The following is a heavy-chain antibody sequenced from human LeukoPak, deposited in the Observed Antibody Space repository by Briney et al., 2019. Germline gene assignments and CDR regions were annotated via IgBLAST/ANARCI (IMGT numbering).Heavy chain of an antibody. V-gene: IGHV4-30-4*02. Sequence: SETLSLTCTVSGGSISSGDYYWSWIRQPPGKGLEWIGYIYYSGSTYYNPSLKSRVTISVDTSKNQFSLKLSSVTAADTAVYYCARNYLWSGYLPDYWGQGTLVTVSS. CDR1: GGSISSGDYY. D-gene: IGHD3-3*01. J-gene: IGHJ4*02. CDR3: ARNYLWSGYLPDY. CDR2: IYYSGST.